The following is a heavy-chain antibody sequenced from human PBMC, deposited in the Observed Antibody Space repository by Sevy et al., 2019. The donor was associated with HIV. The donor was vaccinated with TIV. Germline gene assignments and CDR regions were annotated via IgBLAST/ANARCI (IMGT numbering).Heavy chain of an antibody. CDR2: ISGSDGTT. D-gene: IGHD1-26*01. CDR3: AKDGGRVGTTYYYYGIDV. Sequence: GGSLRLSCAASGFPFSKYAMTWVRQAPGKGLEWVSIISGSDGTTYYADSVKGRFTISRDNSKNTLYLQMNSLRAEDTAIYYCAKDGGRVGTTYYYYGIDVWGQGTTVTVSS. V-gene: IGHV3-23*01. J-gene: IGHJ6*02. CDR1: GFPFSKYA.